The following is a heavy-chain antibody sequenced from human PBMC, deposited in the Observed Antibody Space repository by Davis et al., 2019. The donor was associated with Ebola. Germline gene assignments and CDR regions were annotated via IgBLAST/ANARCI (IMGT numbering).Heavy chain of an antibody. Sequence: ASVKVSCKASGYTFTGYYMHWVRQAPGQGLEWMGRINPNSGGTNYAQKFQGRVTMTRDTSISTAYMELSRLRSDDTAVYYCARGLFLAAAGIPFDYWGQGTLVTVSS. J-gene: IGHJ4*02. D-gene: IGHD6-13*01. V-gene: IGHV1-2*06. CDR1: GYTFTGYY. CDR2: INPNSGGT. CDR3: ARGLFLAAAGIPFDY.